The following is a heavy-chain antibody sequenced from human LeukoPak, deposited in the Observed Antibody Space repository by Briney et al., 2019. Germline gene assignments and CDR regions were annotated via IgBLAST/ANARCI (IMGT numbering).Heavy chain of an antibody. D-gene: IGHD6-19*01. V-gene: IGHV3-30*02. Sequence: GGSLRLSCAASGVKFNTYGMQWGREGPGEGLGRVAFIRSDGSDKYYAHSMKGRFTISRDNSKNPLYLQMSRLRPEDTAVYYCYAVAGLFDYWGQGTLVTVSS. J-gene: IGHJ4*02. CDR3: YAVAGLFDY. CDR1: GVKFNTYG. CDR2: IRSDGSDK.